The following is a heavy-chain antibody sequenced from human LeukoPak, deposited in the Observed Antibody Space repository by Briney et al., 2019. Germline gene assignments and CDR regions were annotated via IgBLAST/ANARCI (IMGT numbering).Heavy chain of an antibody. V-gene: IGHV4-4*07. Sequence: SETLSLTCTVSGGSISSYYWSWIRQPAGKGLEWIGRIYTSGSTNYNPSLKSRVTTSVDTSKNQFSLKLSSVTAADTAVYYCARDPPVSNWFDPWGQGTLVTVSS. J-gene: IGHJ5*02. D-gene: IGHD4-17*01. CDR3: ARDPPVSNWFDP. CDR1: GGSISSYY. CDR2: IYTSGST.